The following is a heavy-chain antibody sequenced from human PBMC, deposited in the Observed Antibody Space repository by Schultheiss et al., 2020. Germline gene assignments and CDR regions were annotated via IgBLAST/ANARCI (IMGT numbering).Heavy chain of an antibody. D-gene: IGHD6-19*01. Sequence: ASVKVSCKASGYTFTGYYIHWVRQAPGQGLEWMGWINPNSGGTNYAQKLQGRVTMTRDTSITTAYMELSRLRSDDTAVYYCARVRYSSGWYYFDYWGQGTLVTVSS. J-gene: IGHJ4*02. CDR3: ARVRYSSGWYYFDY. CDR1: GYTFTGYY. CDR2: INPNSGGT. V-gene: IGHV1-2*02.